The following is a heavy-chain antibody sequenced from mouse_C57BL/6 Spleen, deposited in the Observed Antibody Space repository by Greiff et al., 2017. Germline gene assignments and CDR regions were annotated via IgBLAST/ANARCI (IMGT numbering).Heavy chain of an antibody. CDR1: GYAFSSSW. V-gene: IGHV1-82*01. J-gene: IGHJ4*01. CDR2: IYPGDGDT. Sequence: QVQLQQSGPELVKPGASVKISCKASGYAFSSSWMNWVKQRPGTGLEWIGRIYPGDGDTNYNGKFKGKATLTADKSSSTAYMQLSSLTSEDSAVYFCARFIYYYAMDYWGQGTSVTVSS. CDR3: ARFIYYYAMDY. D-gene: IGHD1-1*01.